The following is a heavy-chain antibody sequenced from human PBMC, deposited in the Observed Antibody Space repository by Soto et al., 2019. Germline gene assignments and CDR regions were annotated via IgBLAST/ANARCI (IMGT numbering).Heavy chain of an antibody. CDR1: GYTFTSYD. J-gene: IGHJ6*02. V-gene: IGHV1-8*01. CDR3: ARAPPIVVRRYGMDV. CDR2: MNPNSGNT. D-gene: IGHD3-22*01. Sequence: QVQLVQSGAEVKKPGASVKVSCKASGYTFTSYDINWVRQATGQGLERMGWMNPNSGNTGYAQNFQGRVTMTRNTSLSTAYMELSSLRSEDTAVYYCARAPPIVVRRYGMDVWGQGTTVTVSS.